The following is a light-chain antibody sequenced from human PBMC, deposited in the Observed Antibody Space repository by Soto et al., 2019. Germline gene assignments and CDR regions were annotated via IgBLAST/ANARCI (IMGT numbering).Light chain of an antibody. CDR2: AAS. V-gene: IGKV1-27*01. CDR1: QGIGVY. J-gene: IGKJ4*01. CDR3: QTYNSAPLT. Sequence: DIQMTQSPSSLSASLGDRVTITCRASQGIGVYLAWFQQKPGNVPKLLIYAASTLQSGVPSRFSGSGSGTDFTLTISSLQPEEVATYYCQTYNSAPLTFGGGTKVEIK.